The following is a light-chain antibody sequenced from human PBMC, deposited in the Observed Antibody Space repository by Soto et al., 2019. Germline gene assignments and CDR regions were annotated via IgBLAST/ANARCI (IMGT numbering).Light chain of an antibody. CDR3: MQAIQIPQT. V-gene: IGKV2-28*01. Sequence: DIVMTQSPLSLPVTPGEPASISCRSSQSLLHSNGYNYLDWYLQKPGQSPQLLIYLGSNRASGVPDRFSGSGSGTDFTLKISRVEAEDFGVYYCMQAIQIPQTFGQGTKV. CDR1: QSLLHSNGYNY. CDR2: LGS. J-gene: IGKJ1*01.